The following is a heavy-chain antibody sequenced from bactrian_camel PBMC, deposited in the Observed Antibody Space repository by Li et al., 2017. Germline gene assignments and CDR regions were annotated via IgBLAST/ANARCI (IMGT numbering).Heavy chain of an antibody. CDR1: EYIDSSNS. Sequence: HVQLVESGGGSVQAGGSLRLSCAASEYIDSSNSMAWFRQAPGKEREGVAVIYTGSGRTRYADSVKGRFTISHHSAKNTLYLQMNSLRPEDTAMYYCVADENYCYLQYEYSIRGQGTQVTVS. CDR2: IYTGSGRT. CDR3: VADENYCYLQYEYSI. V-gene: IGHV3S54*01. D-gene: IGHD3*01. J-gene: IGHJ4*01.